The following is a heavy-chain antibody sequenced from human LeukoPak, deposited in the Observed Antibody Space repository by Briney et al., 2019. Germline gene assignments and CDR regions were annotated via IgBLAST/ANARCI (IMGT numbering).Heavy chain of an antibody. V-gene: IGHV4-39*01. CDR1: GVSIPYNNYY. Sequence: SDTLSLTCSVSGVSIPYNNYYWGWIRQPPGQGLEWIGNIHHSGASSHNPSLNSRVTISVDTSKNQFSLKLSYMTAADTAVYYCASLHYAGARDFNFWGQGTLVTVSS. CDR2: IHHSGAS. CDR3: ASLHYAGARDFNF. J-gene: IGHJ4*02. D-gene: IGHD4-23*01.